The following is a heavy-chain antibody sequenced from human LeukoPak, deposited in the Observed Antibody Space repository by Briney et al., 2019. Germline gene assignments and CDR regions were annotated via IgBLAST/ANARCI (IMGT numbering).Heavy chain of an antibody. CDR1: GFTFSSYE. V-gene: IGHV3-48*03. Sequence: GGSLRLSCAASGFTFSSYEMNWVRQAPGKGLEWVSYISSSGSTIYYADSVKGRFTISGDNAKNSLYPQMNSLRAEDTAVYYCARGGPWDILTGYYGWFDYWGQGTLVTVSS. J-gene: IGHJ4*02. CDR2: ISSSGSTI. D-gene: IGHD3-9*01. CDR3: ARGGPWDILTGYYGWFDY.